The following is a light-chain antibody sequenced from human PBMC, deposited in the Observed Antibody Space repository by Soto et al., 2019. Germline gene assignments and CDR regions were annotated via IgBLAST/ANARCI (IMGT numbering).Light chain of an antibody. CDR3: QQYNNCWT. CDR1: QSVSNN. J-gene: IGKJ1*01. CDR2: GAS. V-gene: IGKV3-15*01. Sequence: EIVMTQSPATLSVSPGERATLSCRASQSVSNNLAWYQKKPGQAPRLLIYGASTRATGIPAMFSGSGSGTEFTLTISSLQSEDFAVYYCQQYNNCWTFGQGTKVEIK.